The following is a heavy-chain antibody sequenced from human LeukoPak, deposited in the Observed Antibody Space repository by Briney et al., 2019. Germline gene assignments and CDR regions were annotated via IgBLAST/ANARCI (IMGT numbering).Heavy chain of an antibody. CDR2: ISSSSSYI. CDR1: GFTFSSYS. V-gene: IGHV3-21*01. D-gene: IGHD3-3*01. Sequence: KPGGSLRLSCAASGFTFSSYSMNWVRQAPGKGLEWVSSISSSSSYIYYADSVKGRFTISRDNAKNSLYLQMNSLRAEDTAVYYCARDYDDFWSGYGPVVIAPRAFDIWGQGTMVTVSS. CDR3: ARDYDDFWSGYGPVVIAPRAFDI. J-gene: IGHJ3*02.